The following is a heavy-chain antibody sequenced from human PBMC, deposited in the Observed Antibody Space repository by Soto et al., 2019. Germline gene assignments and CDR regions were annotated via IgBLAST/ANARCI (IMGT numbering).Heavy chain of an antibody. CDR1: GGTFSRYT. CDR3: ARLSMADFWSGYYRGWFDP. Sequence: AASVKGSCKASGGTFSRYTVSWVRQAPGQGLEWMGRIIPILGIANYAQKFQGRVTITADKSTSTAYMELSSLRSEDTAVYYCARLSMADFWSGYYRGWFDPWGQGTLVTVSS. J-gene: IGHJ5*02. CDR2: IIPILGIA. V-gene: IGHV1-69*02. D-gene: IGHD3-3*01.